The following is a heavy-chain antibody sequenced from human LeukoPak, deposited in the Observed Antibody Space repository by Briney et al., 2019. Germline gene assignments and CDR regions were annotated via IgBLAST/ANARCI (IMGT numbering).Heavy chain of an antibody. V-gene: IGHV3-30*02. CDR1: GFTFSSYG. D-gene: IGHD3-10*01. Sequence: PGGSLRLSCAASGFTFSSYGMRWVHQAPGKGLEWVAVIWYGGSNKYYANSVKGRFTISRDNSKNTLYLQMNSLRAEDTAVYYCAKDRAINWFDPWGQGTLVTVSS. CDR2: IWYGGSNK. J-gene: IGHJ5*02. CDR3: AKDRAINWFDP.